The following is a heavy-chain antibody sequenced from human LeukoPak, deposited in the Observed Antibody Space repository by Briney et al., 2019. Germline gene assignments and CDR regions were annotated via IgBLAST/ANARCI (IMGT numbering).Heavy chain of an antibody. CDR3: ARIGVGKFDV. CDR1: GYSISSGYY. V-gene: IGHV4-38-2*02. J-gene: IGHJ5*02. D-gene: IGHD3-10*01. Sequence: PSETLSLTCTVSGYSISSGYYWGWIRQPPGKGLEWIGSIYHSGSTYYNPSLKSRVTISVDTSKNQFSLKLSSVTAADTAVYYCARIGVGKFDVWGQGTLVTVSS. CDR2: IYHSGST.